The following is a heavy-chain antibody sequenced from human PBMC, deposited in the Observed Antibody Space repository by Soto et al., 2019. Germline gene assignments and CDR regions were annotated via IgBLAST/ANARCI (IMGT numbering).Heavy chain of an antibody. Sequence: GASVKVSCKASRYTFTSYGIRWVRQAPGQGLEWMGWINPNSGGTNYAQKFQGRVTMTRDTSISTAYIELSRLRSDDTAVYYCARGSSVRGMNVWGQGTTVTVSS. CDR2: INPNSGGT. D-gene: IGHD6-13*01. CDR3: ARGSSVRGMNV. CDR1: RYTFTSYG. V-gene: IGHV1-2*02. J-gene: IGHJ6*02.